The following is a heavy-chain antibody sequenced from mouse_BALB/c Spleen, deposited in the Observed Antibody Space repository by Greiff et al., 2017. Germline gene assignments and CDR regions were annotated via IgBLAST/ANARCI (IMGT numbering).Heavy chain of an antibody. Sequence: EVHLVESGGGLVQPGGSLKLSCAASGFTFSSYTMSWVRQTPEKRLEWVAYISSGGGSTYYPDTVKGRFTISRDNARNILYLQMSSLRSEDTAMYYCARKPPLLRLPHWYFDVWGAGTTVTVSS. CDR1: GFTFSSYT. V-gene: IGHV5-12-2*01. CDR2: ISSGGGST. D-gene: IGHD1-2*01. CDR3: ARKPPLLRLPHWYFDV. J-gene: IGHJ1*01.